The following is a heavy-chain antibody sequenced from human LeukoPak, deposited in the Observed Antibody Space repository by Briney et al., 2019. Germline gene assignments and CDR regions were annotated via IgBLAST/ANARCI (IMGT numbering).Heavy chain of an antibody. CDR3: ASSYYYGSGSYWSY. D-gene: IGHD3-10*01. CDR1: GGSISSYY. CDR2: IYYSGST. J-gene: IGHJ4*02. V-gene: IGHV4-59*01. Sequence: PSETLSLTCTVSGGSISSYYWSWIRQAPGKGLEWIGYIYYSGSTNYNPSLKSRVTISVDTSNNQFSLRLSPVTAADTAVYYCASSYYYGSGSYWSYWGQGVLVTVSS.